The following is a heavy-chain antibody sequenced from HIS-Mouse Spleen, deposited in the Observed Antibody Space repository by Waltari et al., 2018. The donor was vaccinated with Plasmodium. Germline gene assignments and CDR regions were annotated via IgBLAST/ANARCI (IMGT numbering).Heavy chain of an antibody. Sequence: QLQLQESGPGLVKPSETLSLTCTVSGGSISSSSYYWGWIRQPPGKGLEWIGSIYYSGSTYYNPSLKSRVTMSVDTYKNQFSLKLSSVTAADTAVYYCARDRITGTSYFDYWGQGSLVTVSS. CDR1: GGSISSSSYY. CDR3: ARDRITGTSYFDY. D-gene: IGHD1-7*01. J-gene: IGHJ4*02. CDR2: IYYSGST. V-gene: IGHV4-39*07.